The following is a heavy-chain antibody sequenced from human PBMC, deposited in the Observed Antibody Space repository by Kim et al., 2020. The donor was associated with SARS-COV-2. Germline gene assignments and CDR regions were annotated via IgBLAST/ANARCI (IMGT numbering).Heavy chain of an antibody. V-gene: IGHV3-23*01. CDR3: AKEAPSITMIVVASDTDFDY. CDR2: ISGSGGST. J-gene: IGHJ4*02. D-gene: IGHD3-22*01. CDR1: GFTFSSYA. Sequence: GGSLRLSCAASGFTFSSYAMSWVRQAPGKGLEWVSAISGSGGSTYYADSVKGRFTISRDNSKNTLYLQMNSLRAEDTAVYYCAKEAPSITMIVVASDTDFDYWGQGTLVTVSS.